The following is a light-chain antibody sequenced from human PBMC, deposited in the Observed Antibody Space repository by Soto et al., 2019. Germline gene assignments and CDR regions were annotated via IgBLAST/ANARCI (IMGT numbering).Light chain of an antibody. CDR1: QSISSNF. Sequence: EIVLPQSPGSLSLSPGERATLSCRASQSISSNFLAWYQRRPGQAPRLLIYDTSSRATGIPDRFSGSGSGTDFTLTISRLEPEDSAVYYCQQYGYSSPWTFGQGTKVEIK. CDR3: QQYGYSSPWT. CDR2: DTS. J-gene: IGKJ1*01. V-gene: IGKV3-20*01.